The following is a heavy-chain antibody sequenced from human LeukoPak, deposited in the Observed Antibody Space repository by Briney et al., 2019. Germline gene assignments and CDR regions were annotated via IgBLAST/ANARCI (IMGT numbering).Heavy chain of an antibody. CDR1: GFTFSSYW. CDR2: IKQDGSEK. Sequence: GGSLRLSCAASGFTFSSYWMSWVRQAPGKGLEWVANIKQDGSEKYYVDSVKGRFTISRDNAKNSLYLQMNSLRAEDTAVYYCARDHYSSSWYTIWSGGPHYYYYMDVWGKGTTVTVSS. J-gene: IGHJ6*03. D-gene: IGHD6-13*01. V-gene: IGHV3-7*01. CDR3: ARDHYSSSWYTIWSGGPHYYYYMDV.